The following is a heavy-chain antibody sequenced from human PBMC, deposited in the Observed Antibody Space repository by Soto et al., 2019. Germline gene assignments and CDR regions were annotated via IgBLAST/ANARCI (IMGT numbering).Heavy chain of an antibody. CDR1: GFTFDDYA. J-gene: IGHJ3*02. V-gene: IGHV3-9*01. Sequence: DVQLVESGGGLVQPGRSLRLSCAASGFTFDDYAMHWVRQAPGKGLEWVSGISWNSGSIGYADSVKGRFTISRDNAKNSLYLQMNSLRAEDTALYYCAKDISHGILNIGDAFDIWGQGTMVTVSS. CDR2: ISWNSGSI. CDR3: AKDISHGILNIGDAFDI. D-gene: IGHD3-9*01.